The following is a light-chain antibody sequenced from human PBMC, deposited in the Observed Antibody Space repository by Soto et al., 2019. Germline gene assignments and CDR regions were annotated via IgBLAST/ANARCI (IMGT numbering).Light chain of an antibody. CDR3: SARDDSLSGVV. V-gene: IGLV1-47*01. CDR2: RSD. Sequence: QPMLTQPPSTSGTPGQRVTISCSGSSSNIGSNHVYWYQQFPGMAPKLLMYRSDQRPTGVPDRFSGSKSGTSASLAISGLRSDDEADYYCSARDDSLSGVVFGGGTKLTVL. CDR1: SSNIGSNH. J-gene: IGLJ2*01.